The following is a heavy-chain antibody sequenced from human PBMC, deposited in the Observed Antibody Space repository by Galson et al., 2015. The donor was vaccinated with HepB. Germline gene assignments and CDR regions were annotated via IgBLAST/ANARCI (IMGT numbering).Heavy chain of an antibody. CDR3: ARGDSALRGGILDY. J-gene: IGHJ4*02. D-gene: IGHD3-10*01. V-gene: IGHV3-53*01. CDR2: IYSGGST. Sequence: SLRLSCAASGFTVSSNYMSWVRQAPGKGLEWVSVIYSGGSTYYADSVKGRFTISRDNSKNTLYLQMNSLRAEDTAVYYCARGDSALRGGILDYWGQGTLVTVSS. CDR1: GFTVSSNY.